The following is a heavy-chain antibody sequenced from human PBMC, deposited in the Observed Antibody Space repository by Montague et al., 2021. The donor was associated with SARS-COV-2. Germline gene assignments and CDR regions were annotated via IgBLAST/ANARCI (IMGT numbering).Heavy chain of an antibody. V-gene: IGHV1-8*01. D-gene: IGHD3-22*01. CDR3: ARGRSRITMIVVASYYFDY. J-gene: IGHJ4*02. CDR1: GYTFTSYD. CDR2: MNPNSGNT. Sequence: SVKVSCKASGYTFTSYDINWVRQATGQGLEWMGWMNPNSGNTGYAQKFQGRVTMTRNTSISTAYMELSSLRSEDTAVYYCARGRSRITMIVVASYYFDYWGQGTLVTVSS.